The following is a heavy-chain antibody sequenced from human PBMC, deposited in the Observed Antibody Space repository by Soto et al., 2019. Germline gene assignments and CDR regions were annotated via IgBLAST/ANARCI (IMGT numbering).Heavy chain of an antibody. CDR3: ARDGVEYDILTGYYQKGFDY. V-gene: IGHV3-48*03. CDR1: GFTFSSYE. J-gene: IGHJ4*02. D-gene: IGHD3-9*01. CDR2: ISSSGSTI. Sequence: PGGSLRLSCAASGFTFSSYEMNWVRQAPGKGLEWVSYISSSGSTIYYADSVKGRFTISRDNAKNSLYLQMNSLRAEDTAVYYCARDGVEYDILTGYYQKGFDYWGQGTLVTVSS.